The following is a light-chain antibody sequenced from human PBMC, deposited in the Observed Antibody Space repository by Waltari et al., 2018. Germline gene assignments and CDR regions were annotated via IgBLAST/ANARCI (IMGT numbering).Light chain of an antibody. CDR1: RSNLGNYF. CDR3: ATWDNSLTAVV. CDR2: DNN. Sequence: QSVLTQPPSVSAAPGQKVTIPCSGSRSNLGNYFVSWYHQLPGATPKLLIYDNNKRPSGIPDRFSASKSGTSATLDITGLQIGDEADYYCATWDNSLTAVVFGGGTKLTVL. V-gene: IGLV1-51*01. J-gene: IGLJ2*01.